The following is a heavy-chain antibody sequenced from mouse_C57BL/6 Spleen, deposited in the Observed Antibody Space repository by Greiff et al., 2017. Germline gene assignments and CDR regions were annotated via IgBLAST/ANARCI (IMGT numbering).Heavy chain of an antibody. Sequence: VQLKESGPGLVKPSQSLSLTCSVTGYSITSGYYWNWIRQFPGNKLEWMGYISYDGSNNYNPSLKNRISITRDTSKNQFFLKLNSVTTEDTATXYCARDLGYYGSSYGWYFDVWGTGTTVTVSS. V-gene: IGHV3-6*01. CDR3: ARDLGYYGSSYGWYFDV. CDR2: ISYDGSN. CDR1: GYSITSGYY. J-gene: IGHJ1*03. D-gene: IGHD1-1*01.